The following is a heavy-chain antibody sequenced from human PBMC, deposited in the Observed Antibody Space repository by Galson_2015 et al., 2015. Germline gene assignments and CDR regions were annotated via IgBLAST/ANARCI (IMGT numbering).Heavy chain of an antibody. CDR2: ISSSGSTI. CDR1: GFTFSSYE. Sequence: SLRLSCAASGFTFSSYEMNWVRQAPGKGLKWVSYISSSGSTIYYADSVKGRFTISRDNAKNSLYLQMNSLRAEDTAVYYCARDPSSSLDYYGMDVWGQGTTVTVSS. CDR3: ARDPSSSLDYYGMDV. J-gene: IGHJ6*02. D-gene: IGHD6-19*01. V-gene: IGHV3-48*03.